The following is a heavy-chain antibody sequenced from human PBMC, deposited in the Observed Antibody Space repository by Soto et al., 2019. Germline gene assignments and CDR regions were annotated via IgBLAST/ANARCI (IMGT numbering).Heavy chain of an antibody. Sequence: EVQLVESGGGLVQPGGSVKLSCAASGFTFSGSGIHWVRQASGKGLEWVGRVKTRSYSYATASTASVEGRFTISRDDSKTMAYLQMKRLKTEDTAVYYCARIRARGGDYYSPPYYLDSWSQGTLVTVSS. CDR3: ARIRARGGDYYSPPYYLDS. CDR2: VKTRSYSYAT. CDR1: GFTFSGSG. J-gene: IGHJ4*02. V-gene: IGHV3-73*02. D-gene: IGHD3-22*01.